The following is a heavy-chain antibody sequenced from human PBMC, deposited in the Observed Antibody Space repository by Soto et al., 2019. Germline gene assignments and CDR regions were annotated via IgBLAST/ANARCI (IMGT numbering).Heavy chain of an antibody. J-gene: IGHJ6*02. D-gene: IGHD3-9*01. CDR3: AREKTPMSPHYFYYGMDV. CDR1: GRSLRGYS. Sequence: SGPLRLSCTVSGRSLRGYSWSWLLQYPGKGLEWIGYVYSGGGTNYSPSFMGRVTISVDTTDNQFSLKLNSVTAADTAVYYCAREKTPMSPHYFYYGMDVWGQGTTVTVS. CDR2: VYSGGGT. V-gene: IGHV4-59*01.